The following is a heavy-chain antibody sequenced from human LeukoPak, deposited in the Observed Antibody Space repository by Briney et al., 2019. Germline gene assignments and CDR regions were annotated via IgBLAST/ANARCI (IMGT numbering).Heavy chain of an antibody. D-gene: IGHD3-22*01. V-gene: IGHV3-30*03. CDR2: ISYDGNNK. CDR3: ARGGYYYDNSGGAFDI. J-gene: IGHJ3*02. Sequence: GRSLRLSCAASGFTFSSYGMHWVRQAPGKGLEWVALISYDGNNKVYADSVKGRFAISIDNSKNTLYLQVNSLRADDTAMYYCARGGYYYDNSGGAFDIWGQGTMVTVSS. CDR1: GFTFSSYG.